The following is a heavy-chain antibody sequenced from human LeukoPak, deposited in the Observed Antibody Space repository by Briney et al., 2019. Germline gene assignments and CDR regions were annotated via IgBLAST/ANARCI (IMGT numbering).Heavy chain of an antibody. D-gene: IGHD3-10*01. J-gene: IGHJ4*02. Sequence: PGRSLRLSCAASGFTFSSYAMHWVRQAPGKGLEWVAVISYDGSNKYYADSVKGRFTISRDNSKNTLYLQMNSLRAEDTAVYYCATRPLWFGEYFDYWGQGTLVTVSS. CDR3: ATRPLWFGEYFDY. CDR2: ISYDGSNK. V-gene: IGHV3-30-3*01. CDR1: GFTFSSYA.